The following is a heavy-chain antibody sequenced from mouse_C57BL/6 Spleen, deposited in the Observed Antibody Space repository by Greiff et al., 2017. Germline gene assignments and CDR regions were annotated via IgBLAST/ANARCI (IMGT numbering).Heavy chain of an antibody. Sequence: QVQLQQPGAELVKPGASVKLSCKASGYTFTSYWMQWVKQRPGQGLEWIGEIDPSDSYTNYNQKFKDKATLTVDTSSSTAYMQLSSLTSEDSAVYYCASRSDYYGSSSPWFAYWGQGTLVTVSA. CDR1: GYTFTSYW. D-gene: IGHD1-1*01. CDR3: ASRSDYYGSSSPWFAY. V-gene: IGHV1-50*01. CDR2: IDPSDSYT. J-gene: IGHJ3*01.